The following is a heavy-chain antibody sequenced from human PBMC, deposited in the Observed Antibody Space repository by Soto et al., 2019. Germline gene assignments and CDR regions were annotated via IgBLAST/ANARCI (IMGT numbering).Heavy chain of an antibody. CDR2: VGGNGADT. D-gene: IGHD6-19*01. V-gene: IGHV3-23*01. Sequence: EVQLLESGGGLVQPGGSLRLSCAASGFIFSNYAMSWVRQAPGKGLEWVSAVGGNGADTYYADSVKGRFTISRDNSKNTLYLQMNRLRAEDTAVYFCAIPSGLTVTGPGYWGQGTLVTVSS. CDR3: AIPSGLTVTGPGY. J-gene: IGHJ4*02. CDR1: GFIFSNYA.